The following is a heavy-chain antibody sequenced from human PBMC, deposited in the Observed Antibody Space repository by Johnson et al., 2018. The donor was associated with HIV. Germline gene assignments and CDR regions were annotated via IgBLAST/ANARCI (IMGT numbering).Heavy chain of an antibody. D-gene: IGHD6-13*01. V-gene: IGHV3-30*02. Sequence: QVQLVESGGGVVQPGRSLRLSCAASGFSFSSYGMHWVRQAPGKGLEWVAVIRYDGSNKYYADSVKGRFTISRDNSKNTLYLQMNSLRADDTAVYYCAKGLGRAAAGTRNAFDIWGQGTMVTVSS. J-gene: IGHJ3*02. CDR3: AKGLGRAAAGTRNAFDI. CDR1: GFSFSSYG. CDR2: IRYDGSNK.